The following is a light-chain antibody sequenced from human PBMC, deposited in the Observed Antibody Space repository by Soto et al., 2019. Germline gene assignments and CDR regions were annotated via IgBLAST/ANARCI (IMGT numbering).Light chain of an antibody. CDR2: YDD. V-gene: IGLV1-36*01. CDR3: AAWDDSLNGWV. CDR1: SSNIGNNA. Sequence: QSVLTQPPSVSEASRQRVTISCSGSSSNIGNNAVNWYQQLPGKAPKLLIYYDDLLPSGVTDRFSGSKSGTSASLAISGLQSEDEADYYCAAWDDSLNGWVFGGGTKLPV. J-gene: IGLJ3*02.